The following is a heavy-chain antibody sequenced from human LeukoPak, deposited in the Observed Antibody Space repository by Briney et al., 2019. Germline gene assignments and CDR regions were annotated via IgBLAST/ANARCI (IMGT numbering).Heavy chain of an antibody. CDR1: GYSISSGYY. D-gene: IGHD5-18*01. J-gene: IGHJ4*02. V-gene: IGHV4-38-2*01. Sequence: PSENLSLNCAVSGYSISSGYYWGWIRQPPGKGRAWIGRIYHIGRTHYNPSLQTVVTISVGTSVNQFSLKLSSVTAAETAVYYCARHSGSYGTEIFDYWGQGTLVTVSS. CDR2: IYHIGRT. CDR3: ARHSGSYGTEIFDY.